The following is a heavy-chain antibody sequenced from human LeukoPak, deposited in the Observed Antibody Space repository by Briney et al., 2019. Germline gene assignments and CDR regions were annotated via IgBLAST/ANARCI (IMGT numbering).Heavy chain of an antibody. Sequence: GGSLRLSCAASGFTFSIYAMHWVRQAPGKGLEWVAVISYDGSNKYYADSVKGRFTISRDNSKNTLYLQMNSLRAEDTAVYYCARAYCSSTSCYTDYWGQGTLVTVSS. D-gene: IGHD2-2*02. J-gene: IGHJ4*02. CDR2: ISYDGSNK. CDR3: ARAYCSSTSCYTDY. CDR1: GFTFSIYA. V-gene: IGHV3-30-3*01.